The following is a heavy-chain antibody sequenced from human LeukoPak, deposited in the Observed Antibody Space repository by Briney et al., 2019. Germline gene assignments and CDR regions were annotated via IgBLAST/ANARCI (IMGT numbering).Heavy chain of an antibody. V-gene: IGHV4-34*01. CDR1: GGSFSGYY. D-gene: IGHD6-19*01. Sequence: SETLSLTCAVYGGSFSGYYWSWIRQPPGKGLEWIGEINHSGSTNYNPSLKSRVTISVDTSKNQFSLKLSSVTAADTAVHYCASLKQWLVRPFDYWGQGTLVTVSS. J-gene: IGHJ4*02. CDR2: INHSGST. CDR3: ASLKQWLVRPFDY.